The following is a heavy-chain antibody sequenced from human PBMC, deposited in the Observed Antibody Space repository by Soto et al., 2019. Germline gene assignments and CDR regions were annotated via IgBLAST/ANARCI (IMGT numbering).Heavy chain of an antibody. J-gene: IGHJ6*02. V-gene: IGHV2-26*01. CDR1: GFSLSNARMG. CDR2: IFSNDEK. D-gene: IGHD2-2*03. Sequence: SGPTLVNPTETLTLTCTVSGFSLSNARMGVSWIRQPPGKALEWLARIFSNDEKSYSTSLKSRLTISKDTSKSQVVLTMTNMDPVDTDTYYCARSLDIVVVPAAGGGATYYYYGMDVWGQGT. CDR3: ARSLDIVVVPAAGGGATYYYYGMDV.